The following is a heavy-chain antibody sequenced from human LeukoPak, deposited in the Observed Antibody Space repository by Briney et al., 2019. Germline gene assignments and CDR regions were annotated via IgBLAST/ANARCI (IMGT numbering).Heavy chain of an antibody. CDR3: AKIETFDYDTSGRHWMDS. V-gene: IGHV3-21*01. Sequence: GGSLRLSCAASGFTFSSYSMNWVRQAPGKGLEWVSSISSSSSYIYYADSVKGRFTISRDNAKNSLYLQMNSLRAEDTAVYYCAKIETFDYDTSGRHWMDSWGQGTLVTVSS. CDR2: ISSSSSYI. J-gene: IGHJ5*01. CDR1: GFTFSSYS. D-gene: IGHD4/OR15-4a*01.